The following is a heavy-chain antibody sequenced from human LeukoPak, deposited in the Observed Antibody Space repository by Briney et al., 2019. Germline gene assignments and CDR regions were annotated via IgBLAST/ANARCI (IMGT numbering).Heavy chain of an antibody. CDR1: GGSISSGDYY. CDR2: IYYSGST. V-gene: IGHV4-30-4*01. Sequence: SETLSLTCTVSGGSISSGDYYWSWIRQPPGKGLEWIGYIYYSGSTYSNPSLRRRVTISVGTTKNPFSLKPSSVPAADTAVYYCARVYSYGTDYWGQGTLVTVSS. CDR3: ARVYSYGTDY. J-gene: IGHJ4*02. D-gene: IGHD5-18*01.